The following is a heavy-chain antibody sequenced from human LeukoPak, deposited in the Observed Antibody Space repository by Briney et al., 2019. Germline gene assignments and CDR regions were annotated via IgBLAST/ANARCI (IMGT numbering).Heavy chain of an antibody. Sequence: SETLSLTCAVYGGSFSGYYWSWIRQPPGKGLEWIGEINHSGSTNYNPSIKSRVTISVDTSKNQFSLKLSSVTAADTAVYYCARGARYSYVFDPWGQGTLVTVSS. V-gene: IGHV4-34*01. D-gene: IGHD5-18*01. CDR2: INHSGST. CDR1: GGSFSGYY. J-gene: IGHJ5*02. CDR3: ARGARYSYVFDP.